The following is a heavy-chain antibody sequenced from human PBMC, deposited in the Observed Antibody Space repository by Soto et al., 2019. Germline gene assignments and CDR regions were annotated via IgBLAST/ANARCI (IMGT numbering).Heavy chain of an antibody. CDR3: AKIKEEDTAMVTWSFYFDY. D-gene: IGHD5-18*01. V-gene: IGHV3-23*01. Sequence: GGSLRLSCAASGFTFSSYAMSWVRQAPGKGLEWVSAISGSGGSTYYADSVKGRFTISRDNSKNTLYLQMNSLRAEDTAVYYCAKIKEEDTAMVTWSFYFDYWGQGTLVTVSS. J-gene: IGHJ4*02. CDR2: ISGSGGST. CDR1: GFTFSSYA.